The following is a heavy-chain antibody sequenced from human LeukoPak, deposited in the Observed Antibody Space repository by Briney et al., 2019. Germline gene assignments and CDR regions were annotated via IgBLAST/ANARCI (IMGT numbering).Heavy chain of an antibody. CDR3: ARLYGSGLRGAFDI. Sequence: GASVKVSCKASGYTFTDYYIHWVRQAPGQGLEWVGLLNPHSGGTKYAQKFQGRVTMTRDTSISTAYMEVSRLKSDDTAVYFCARLYGSGLRGAFDIWGQGTLVTVSS. CDR1: GYTFTDYY. V-gene: IGHV1-2*02. CDR2: LNPHSGGT. J-gene: IGHJ3*02. D-gene: IGHD3-10*01.